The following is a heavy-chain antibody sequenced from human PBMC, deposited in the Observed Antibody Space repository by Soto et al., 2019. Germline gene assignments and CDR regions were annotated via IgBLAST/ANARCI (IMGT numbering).Heavy chain of an antibody. V-gene: IGHV6-1*01. CDR2: TYYRSKRKT. Sequence: SQTLSLTCAISGDSVSSNSAAWNWVRQSPSRGLEWLGRTYYRSKRKTDYAVSVRGRITINPDTSKNQFSLQLNSVTPGDTAVYYCARGDVIDIWGRGTMVTVS. J-gene: IGHJ3*02. CDR1: GDSVSSNSAA. CDR3: ARGDVIDI.